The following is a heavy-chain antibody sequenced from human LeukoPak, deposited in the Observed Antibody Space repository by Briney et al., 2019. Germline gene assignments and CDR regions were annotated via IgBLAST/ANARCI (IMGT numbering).Heavy chain of an antibody. D-gene: IGHD6-19*01. J-gene: IGHJ4*02. Sequence: GESLKISCKGSGYSFTSYWIGWVRQMPGKGLEWMGIIYPGDSETRYSPSFQGQVTISADKSISTAYLQWSSLKASDTAMYYCGRHISSGWYYLDYWGQGTLVTVSS. CDR3: GRHISSGWYYLDY. CDR1: GYSFTSYW. V-gene: IGHV5-51*01. CDR2: IYPGDSET.